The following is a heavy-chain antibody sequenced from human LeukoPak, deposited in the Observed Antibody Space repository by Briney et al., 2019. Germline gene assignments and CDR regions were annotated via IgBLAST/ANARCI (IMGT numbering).Heavy chain of an antibody. CDR3: ATSNSGPEY. CDR1: GLTLSSRW. J-gene: IGHJ4*02. V-gene: IGHV3-7*01. D-gene: IGHD4-23*01. CDR2: IDKDGSEE. Sequence: GGSLRLSCSASGLTLSSRWVNWVRQAPGRGLEWVAIIDKDGSEENYVDSARGRFTIPRDNAWNLVYLQMNSLRVEDTAVYYCATSNSGPEYWGQGTLVTVSS.